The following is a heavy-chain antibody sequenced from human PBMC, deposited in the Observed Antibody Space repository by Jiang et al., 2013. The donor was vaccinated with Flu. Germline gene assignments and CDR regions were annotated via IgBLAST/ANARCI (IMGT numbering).Heavy chain of an antibody. CDR2: IYPGDSDT. D-gene: IGHD6-13*01. J-gene: IGHJ5*02. CDR3: ARRKYSSRTNNWFDP. V-gene: IGHV5-51*03. CDR1: GYSFTSYW. Sequence: GAEVKKPGESLKISCKGSGYSFTSYWIGWVRQMPGKGLEWMGIIYPGDSDTRYSPSFQGQVTISADKSISTAYLQWSSLKASDTAMYYCARRKYSSRTNNWFDPWGQGTLVTVSS.